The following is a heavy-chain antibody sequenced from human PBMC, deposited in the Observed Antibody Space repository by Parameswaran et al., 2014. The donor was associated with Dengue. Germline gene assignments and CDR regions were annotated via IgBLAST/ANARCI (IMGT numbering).Heavy chain of an antibody. D-gene: IGHD3-16*01. CDR2: INSDGSST. V-gene: IGHV3-74*01. Sequence: WIRQPPGKGLVWVSRINSDGSSTSYADSVKGRFTISRDNAKNTLYLQMNSLRAEDTAVYYCARDNGWGRWGYYYGMDVWGQGTTVTVSS. CDR3: ARDNGWGRWGYYYGMDV. J-gene: IGHJ6*02.